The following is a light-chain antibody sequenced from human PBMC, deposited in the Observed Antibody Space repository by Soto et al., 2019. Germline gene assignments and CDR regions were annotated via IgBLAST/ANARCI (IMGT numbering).Light chain of an antibody. J-gene: IGLJ2*01. Sequence: QSALTQPPSASGTPGQRVTISCSGSGSSIGTNTVNWYRQLPGTAPKLLIYGNNQRPSGVPDRFSGFKSGTSASLAISGLQSEDEVEYYCAAWDDSLNNVLFGGGTKVTV. CDR2: GNN. CDR3: AAWDDSLNNVL. CDR1: GSSIGTNT. V-gene: IGLV1-44*01.